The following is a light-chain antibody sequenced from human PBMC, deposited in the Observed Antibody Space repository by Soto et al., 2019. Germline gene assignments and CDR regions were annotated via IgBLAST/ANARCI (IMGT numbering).Light chain of an antibody. V-gene: IGLV1-40*01. J-gene: IGLJ2*01. CDR1: SSNIGAGSV. CDR3: QSYDNNLRGVL. Sequence: QSVLTQPPSVSGAPGQIVTISCTGSSSNIGAGSVVHWYQQSPGRVPKLLVYGNKHRPSGVPDRFSASKSGTSASLAITGLQADDEADYYCQSYDNNLRGVLFGGGTKLTVL. CDR2: GNK.